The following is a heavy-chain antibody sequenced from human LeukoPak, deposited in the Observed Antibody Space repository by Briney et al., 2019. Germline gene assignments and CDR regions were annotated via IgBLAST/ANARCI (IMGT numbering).Heavy chain of an antibody. CDR3: ASPQTPDGGSYFDY. CDR2: IWYDGSNK. D-gene: IGHD1-26*01. CDR1: GFTFSSYG. Sequence: LGRSLRLSCAASGFTFSSYGMHWVRQAPGKGLEWVAVIWYDGSNKYYADSVKGRFTISRDNSKNTLYLQMNSLRAEDTAVYYCASPQTPDGGSYFDYWGQGTLVTVSS. J-gene: IGHJ4*02. V-gene: IGHV3-33*01.